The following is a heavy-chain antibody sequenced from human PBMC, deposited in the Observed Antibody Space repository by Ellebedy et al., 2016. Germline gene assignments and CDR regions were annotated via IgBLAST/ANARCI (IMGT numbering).Heavy chain of an antibody. D-gene: IGHD3-22*01. CDR3: ASGYYSLPFDY. CDR1: GGTFSSYA. V-gene: IGHV1-69*13. Sequence: SVKVSXKASGGTFSSYAISWVRQAPGQGLEWMGGIIPIFGTANYAQKFQGRVTITADESTSTAYMELSSLRSEDTAVYYCASGYYSLPFDYWGQGTLVTVSS. J-gene: IGHJ4*02. CDR2: IIPIFGTA.